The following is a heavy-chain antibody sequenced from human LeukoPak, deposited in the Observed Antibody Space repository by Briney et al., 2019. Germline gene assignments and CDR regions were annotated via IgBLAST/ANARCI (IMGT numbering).Heavy chain of an antibody. CDR1: GGTFSSYA. D-gene: IGHD3-22*01. CDR3: ARDLYYYDSSGFWDY. V-gene: IGHV1-69*13. Sequence: GASVKVSCKASGGTFSSYAISWVRQAPGQGLEWMGGIIPIFGTANYAQKFQGRVTITADESTSTAYMELSSLRSEDTAVYYCARDLYYYDSSGFWDYWGQGTLVTVSS. J-gene: IGHJ4*02. CDR2: IIPIFGTA.